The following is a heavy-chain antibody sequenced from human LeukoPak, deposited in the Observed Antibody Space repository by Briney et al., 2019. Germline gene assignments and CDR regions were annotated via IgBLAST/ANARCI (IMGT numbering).Heavy chain of an antibody. CDR1: GYTFTGYY. CDR2: INPSGGST. Sequence: ASVTVSCKASGYTFTGYYMHWVRQAPGQGLEWMGWINPSGGSTSYAQKFQGRVTMTRDTSTSTVYMELSSLRSEDTAVYYCAREEDLGSSGFSTDYWGQGTLVTVSS. V-gene: IGHV1-46*01. D-gene: IGHD6-19*01. CDR3: AREEDLGSSGFSTDY. J-gene: IGHJ4*02.